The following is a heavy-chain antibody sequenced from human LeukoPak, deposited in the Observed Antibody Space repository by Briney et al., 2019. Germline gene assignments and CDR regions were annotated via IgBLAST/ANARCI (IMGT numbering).Heavy chain of an antibody. Sequence: SETLSLTCTVSGGSTSSSSYYWGWIRQPPGKGLEWIGSIYYSGSTSYNPSLKSRVTISVDTSKNQFSLKLSSVTAADTAVYYCASISGSWYEYWYFDLWGRGTLVTVSS. D-gene: IGHD6-13*01. CDR2: IYYSGST. CDR1: GGSTSSSSYY. J-gene: IGHJ2*01. V-gene: IGHV4-39*07. CDR3: ASISGSWYEYWYFDL.